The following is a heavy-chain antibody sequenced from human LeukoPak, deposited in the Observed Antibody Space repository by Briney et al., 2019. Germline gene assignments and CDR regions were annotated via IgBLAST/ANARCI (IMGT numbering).Heavy chain of an antibody. J-gene: IGHJ4*02. CDR2: INPDSGGT. CDR3: ARARPLVATKRGDLNY. Sequence: ASVKVSCKSSGYTFTDYYIHWVRQAPGHGPEWMGWINPDSGGTTYAQKFQGRVTMTRDTSISTAYMELSRLRSDDTAVYYCARARPLVATKRGDLNYWGQGTLVTVSS. V-gene: IGHV1-2*02. D-gene: IGHD5-12*01. CDR1: GYTFTDYY.